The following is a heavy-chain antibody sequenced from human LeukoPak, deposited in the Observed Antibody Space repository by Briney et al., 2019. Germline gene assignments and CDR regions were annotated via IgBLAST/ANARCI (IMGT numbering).Heavy chain of an antibody. CDR3: ARSITSAFDI. CDR2: IYYSGST. V-gene: IGHV4-31*03. J-gene: IGHJ3*02. CDR1: GGSISSGGYY. Sequence: SETLSLTCTVSGGSISSGGYYWSWIRQHPGKGLEWIGYIYYSGSTHYNPSLKSRVTISVDTSKNQFSLKLSSVTAADTAVYYCARSITSAFDIWGQGTMVTVSS. D-gene: IGHD3-10*01.